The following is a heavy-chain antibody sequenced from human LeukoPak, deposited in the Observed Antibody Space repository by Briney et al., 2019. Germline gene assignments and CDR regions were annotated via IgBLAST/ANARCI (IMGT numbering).Heavy chain of an antibody. Sequence: PSQTLSLTCTVSGGSISSGSYYWSWIRQPAGKGLEWIGRIYTSGSTYYNPSLKSRVTISVDTSKNQFSLKLSSVTAADTAVYYCARTRIFNYYDSSGYRDYWGQGTLVTVSS. D-gene: IGHD3-22*01. V-gene: IGHV4-61*02. CDR2: IYTSGST. CDR1: GGSISSGSYY. CDR3: ARTRIFNYYDSSGYRDY. J-gene: IGHJ4*02.